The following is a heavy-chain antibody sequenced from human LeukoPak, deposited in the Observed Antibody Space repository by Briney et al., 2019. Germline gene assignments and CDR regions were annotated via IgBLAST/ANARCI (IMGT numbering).Heavy chain of an antibody. CDR1: GGSMSSYH. D-gene: IGHD6-19*01. CDR2: IYHSGSA. Sequence: SETLSLTCSVSGGSMSSYHWSWIRQPPGKGLEWIGYIYHSGSANYNPSLKSRVSISVDTSKNQFSLKVGSVTAADTAVYYCARRGTGWYNFDSWGQGTLVTVSS. J-gene: IGHJ4*02. CDR3: ARRGTGWYNFDS. V-gene: IGHV4-59*08.